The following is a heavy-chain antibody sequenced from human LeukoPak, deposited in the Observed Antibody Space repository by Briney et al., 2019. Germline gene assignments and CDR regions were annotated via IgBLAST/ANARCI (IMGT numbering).Heavy chain of an antibody. CDR2: ISYDGSNK. J-gene: IGHJ6*03. CDR1: GFTFSSYA. Sequence: GGSLRLTCAASGFTFSSYAMHWVRQAPGKGLEWVAVISYDGSNKYYADSVKGRFTISRDNSKNTLYLQMNSLRAEDTAVYYCARESYYYYMDVWGKGTTVTVSS. V-gene: IGHV3-30*04. CDR3: ARESYYYYMDV.